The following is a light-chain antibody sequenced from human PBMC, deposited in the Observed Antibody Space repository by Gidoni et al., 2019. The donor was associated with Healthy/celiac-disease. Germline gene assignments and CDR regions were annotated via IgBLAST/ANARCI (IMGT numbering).Light chain of an antibody. V-gene: IGKV3-11*01. CDR1: LCVSSY. CDR3: QQRSNWPWT. J-gene: IGKJ1*01. Sequence: EIVLTQYPATLSVSPGERATHSGRASLCVSSYLAWYQQKPGQAHRLLIYDASNRDTGVPARFRGSGSGTDFTLTISSLEPEDFAVYYCQQRSNWPWTFGQGTKVEIK. CDR2: DAS.